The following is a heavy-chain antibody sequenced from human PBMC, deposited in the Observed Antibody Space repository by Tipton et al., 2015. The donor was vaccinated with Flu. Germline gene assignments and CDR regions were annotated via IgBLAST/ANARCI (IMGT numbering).Heavy chain of an antibody. Sequence: TLSLTCAVSGGSFRDYFWTWIRQTPGKGLEWIGENSHREGTKYNPSLKSRVAILLDTSKKQFSLKLSSVTAADTAVYYCARGRGAAKYCSGGSCQYFDYWGQGTLVTVSS. CDR1: GGSFRDYF. CDR3: ARGRGAAKYCSGGSCQYFDY. V-gene: IGHV4-34*01. CDR2: NSHREGT. J-gene: IGHJ4*02. D-gene: IGHD2-15*01.